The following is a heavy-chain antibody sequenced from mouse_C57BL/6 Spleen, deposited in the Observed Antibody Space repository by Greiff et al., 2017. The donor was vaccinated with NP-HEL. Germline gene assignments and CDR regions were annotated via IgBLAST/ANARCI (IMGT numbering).Heavy chain of an antibody. CDR2: INPSSGYT. CDR1: GYTFTSYT. D-gene: IGHD3-2*02. V-gene: IGHV1-4*01. Sequence: QVQLQQSGAELARPGASVKMSCKASGYTFTSYTMHWVKQRPGQGLEWIGYINPSSGYTKYNQKFKDKATLTADKSSSTAYMQLSSLTSEDSAVYYCARDSSGYEYFDYWGQGTTLTVSS. CDR3: ARDSSGYEYFDY. J-gene: IGHJ2*01.